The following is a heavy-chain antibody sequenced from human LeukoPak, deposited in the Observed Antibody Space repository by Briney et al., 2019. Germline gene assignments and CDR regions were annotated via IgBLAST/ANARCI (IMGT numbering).Heavy chain of an antibody. CDR3: ARLSSSWYLY. J-gene: IGHJ4*02. Sequence: SETLSLTCTVSGGSISRYYWNWIRQPPGERLEWIGWIHYSGSTAYNPSLESRVTMSVDTSKNQFSLKLSSVTAADTAVYYCARLSSSWYLYWGQGTLVTVSS. D-gene: IGHD6-13*01. CDR2: IHYSGST. V-gene: IGHV4-59*12. CDR1: GGSISRYY.